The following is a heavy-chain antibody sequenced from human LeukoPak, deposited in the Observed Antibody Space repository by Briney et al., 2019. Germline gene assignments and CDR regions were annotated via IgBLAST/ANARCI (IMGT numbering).Heavy chain of an antibody. D-gene: IGHD5-18*01. Sequence: GGSLRLSCAASGFTFSSYSMNWVRQAPGKGLEWVSSISSSSSYIYYADSVKGRFTISRDNAKNSLYLQMNSLRAEDTAVYYCAREGGYSCGTDYNWFDPWGQGTLVTVSS. J-gene: IGHJ5*02. V-gene: IGHV3-21*01. CDR2: ISSSSSYI. CDR1: GFTFSSYS. CDR3: AREGGYSCGTDYNWFDP.